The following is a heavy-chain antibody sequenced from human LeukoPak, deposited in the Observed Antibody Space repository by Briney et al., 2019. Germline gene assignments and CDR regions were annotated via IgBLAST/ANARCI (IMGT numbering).Heavy chain of an antibody. Sequence: GESLKISCKGSGYSFTSYWIGWVRQMPGKGLEWMGIIYPGDSDTRYSPSFQGQVTISADKSISTASLEWSSLKASDTAMYYCARAYCGGDCYTPGEWFDPWGQGTLVTVSS. CDR2: IYPGDSDT. CDR1: GYSFTSYW. V-gene: IGHV5-51*01. D-gene: IGHD2-21*02. CDR3: ARAYCGGDCYTPGEWFDP. J-gene: IGHJ5*02.